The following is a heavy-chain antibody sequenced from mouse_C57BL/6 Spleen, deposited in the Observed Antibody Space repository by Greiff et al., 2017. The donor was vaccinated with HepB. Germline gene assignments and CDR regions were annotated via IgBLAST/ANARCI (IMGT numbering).Heavy chain of an antibody. J-gene: IGHJ3*01. CDR2: INPNNGGT. CDR1: GYTFTDYY. V-gene: IGHV1-26*01. D-gene: IGHD1-1*01. Sequence: EVQLQQSGPELVKPGASVKISCKASGYTFTDYYMNWVKQSHGKSLEWIGDINPNNGGTSYNQKFKGKATLTVDKSSSTAYMELRSLTSEDSAVYYCARDYGSFLFAYWGQGTLVTVSA. CDR3: ARDYGSFLFAY.